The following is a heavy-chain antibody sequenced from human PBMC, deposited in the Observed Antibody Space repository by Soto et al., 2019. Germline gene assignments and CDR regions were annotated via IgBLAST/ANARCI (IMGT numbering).Heavy chain of an antibody. J-gene: IGHJ3*02. CDR3: ARFPYCSGGSCPAAFDI. CDR1: GFTFSSYS. D-gene: IGHD2-15*01. Sequence: GGSLRLSCAASGFTFSSYSMNWVRQAPGKGLEWVSSISSSSYIYYADSVKGRFTISRDNAKNSLYLQMSSLRAEDTAVYYCARFPYCSGGSCPAAFDIWGQGTTVTVSS. V-gene: IGHV3-21*01. CDR2: ISSSSYI.